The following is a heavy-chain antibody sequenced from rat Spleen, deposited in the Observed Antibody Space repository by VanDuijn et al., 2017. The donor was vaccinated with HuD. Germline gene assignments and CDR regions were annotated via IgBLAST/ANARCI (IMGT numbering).Heavy chain of an antibody. CDR1: GFSLTSNG. D-gene: IGHD5-1*01. V-gene: IGHV2S12*01. CDR3: TLNWDGFAY. Sequence: QVQLKESGPGLVQPSQTLSLTCTVSGFSLTSNGVSWVRQPPGKGLEWIAAISSGGSTYYNSALKSRLSIRRDTSKSQVFLKMNSLQTEDTAIYFCTLNWDGFAYWGQGTLVTVSS. J-gene: IGHJ3*01. CDR2: ISSGGST.